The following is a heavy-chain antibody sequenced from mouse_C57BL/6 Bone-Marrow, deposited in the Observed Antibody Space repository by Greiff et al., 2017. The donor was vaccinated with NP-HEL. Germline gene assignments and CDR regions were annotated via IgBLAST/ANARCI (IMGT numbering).Heavy chain of an antibody. J-gene: IGHJ1*03. V-gene: IGHV3-6*01. CDR3: ARDRGLRPWYFDV. D-gene: IGHD2-4*01. Sequence: DVKLQESGPGLVKPSQPLSLTCSVTGYSITSGYYWNWIRQFPGNKLEWMGYISYDGSNNYNPSLKNRISITRDTSKNQFFLKLNSVTTEDTATYYCARDRGLRPWYFDVWGTGTTVTVSS. CDR1: GYSITSGYY. CDR2: ISYDGSN.